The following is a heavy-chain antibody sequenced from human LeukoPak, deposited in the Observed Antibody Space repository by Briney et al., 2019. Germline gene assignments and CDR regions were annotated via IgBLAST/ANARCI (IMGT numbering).Heavy chain of an antibody. D-gene: IGHD6-13*01. J-gene: IGHJ1*01. CDR2: IGGAGGTT. CDR1: GFTFSSYA. Sequence: PGGSLRLSCAASGFTFSSYAMSWVRQTPGRGLEWVSGIGGAGGTTYYADSVKGRFTISRDNSKNTLYLQMNSLRAEDMAVYFCALQQLVTAEYFHHWGQGILVTVSS. V-gene: IGHV3-23*01. CDR3: ALQQLVTAEYFHH.